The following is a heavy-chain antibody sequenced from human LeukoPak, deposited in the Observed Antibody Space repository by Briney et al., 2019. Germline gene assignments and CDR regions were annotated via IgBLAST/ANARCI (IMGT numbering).Heavy chain of an antibody. CDR3: ARDGGSDAFDI. J-gene: IGHJ3*02. Sequence: ASVKVSCKASGYTFTSYYMHWVRQAPGQGLEWMGIINPSGGSTSYAQKLQGRVTMTRDTSTSPVYMELSSLRSEDTAVYYCARDGGSDAFDIWGQGTMVTVSS. V-gene: IGHV1-46*01. CDR1: GYTFTSYY. CDR2: INPSGGST.